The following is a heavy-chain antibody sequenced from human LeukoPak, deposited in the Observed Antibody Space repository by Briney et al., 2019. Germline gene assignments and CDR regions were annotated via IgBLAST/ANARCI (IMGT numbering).Heavy chain of an antibody. CDR2: ISYDGTNK. CDR3: ASIPQSRPSDGDDDNYYYYGMDV. CDR1: GFTFSSYA. J-gene: IGHJ6*02. D-gene: IGHD4-17*01. Sequence: GGSLRLSCAASGFTFSSYAMHWVRQAPGKGLEWVALISYDGTNKYYADSVKGRSTISRDNSKNTLYLQMNSLRAEDTAVYYCASIPQSRPSDGDDDNYYYYGMDVWGQGTTVTVSS. V-gene: IGHV3-30-3*01.